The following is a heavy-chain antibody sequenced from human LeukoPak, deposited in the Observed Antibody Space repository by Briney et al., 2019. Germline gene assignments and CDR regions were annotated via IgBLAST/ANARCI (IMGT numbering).Heavy chain of an antibody. J-gene: IGHJ4*02. Sequence: GGSLRLSCAASGFAFSNYNMNWVRQAPGKGLEWVAVISYDGSNKYYADSVKGRFTISRDNSKNTLYLQMNSLRAEDTAVYYCARRSSILLWFGELGSEFDYWGQGTLVTVSS. V-gene: IGHV3-30-3*01. CDR2: ISYDGSNK. CDR3: ARRSSILLWFGELGSEFDY. D-gene: IGHD3-10*01. CDR1: GFAFSNYN.